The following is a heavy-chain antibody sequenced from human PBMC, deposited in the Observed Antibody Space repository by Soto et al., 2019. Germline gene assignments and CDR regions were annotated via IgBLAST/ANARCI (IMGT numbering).Heavy chain of an antibody. CDR1: GGTFRSYA. D-gene: IGHD3-22*01. V-gene: IGHV1-69*13. J-gene: IGHJ3*02. CDR2: IIPIFGTA. Sequence: SVKVSCKASGGTFRSYAISWVRQAPGQGLEWMGGIIPIFGTANYAQKFQGRVTITADESTSTAYMELSSLRSEDTAVYYCARDSTTYHYDSSGPPAFDIWGQGTMVTVSS. CDR3: ARDSTTYHYDSSGPPAFDI.